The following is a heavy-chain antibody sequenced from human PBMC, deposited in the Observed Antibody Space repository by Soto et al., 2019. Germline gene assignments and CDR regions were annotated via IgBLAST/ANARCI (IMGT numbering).Heavy chain of an antibody. V-gene: IGHV1-2*02. J-gene: IGHJ5*02. CDR2: INPNSGGT. D-gene: IGHD4-17*01. Sequence: GASVKVSCKASGYTFTGYYMHWVRQAPGQGLEWMGWINPNSGGTSYAQKFQGRVTMTRDTSTSTVYMELSSLRSEDTAVYYCARETTVVTYNWFDPWGQGTLVTVSS. CDR1: GYTFTGYY. CDR3: ARETTVVTYNWFDP.